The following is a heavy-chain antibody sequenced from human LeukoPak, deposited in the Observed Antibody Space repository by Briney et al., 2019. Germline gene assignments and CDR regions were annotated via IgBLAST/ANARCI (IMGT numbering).Heavy chain of an antibody. CDR3: ARDRLLDY. Sequence: PGGSLRLSCAASGFTVSSNYMSWVRQAPGKGLEWVSSISSSSSCIYYADSVKGRFTISRDNAKNSLYLQMNSLRAEDTAVYYCARDRLLDYWGQGTLVTVSS. CDR2: ISSSSSCI. CDR1: GFTVSSNY. J-gene: IGHJ4*02. V-gene: IGHV3-21*01.